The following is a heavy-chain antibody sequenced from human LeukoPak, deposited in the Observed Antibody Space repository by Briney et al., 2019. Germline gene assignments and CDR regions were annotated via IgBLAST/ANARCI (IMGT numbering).Heavy chain of an antibody. D-gene: IGHD2-15*01. CDR2: ISSSSSTI. CDR3: ARARASGRSGFDY. Sequence: PGGSLRLSCVASGLTVSSYSMNWVRQAPGKGLEWVSYISSSSSTIYYADSVKGRFTISRDNAKNSLDLQMNSLRDGDTAVYYCARARASGRSGFDYWGQGTLVTVSS. CDR1: GLTVSSYS. V-gene: IGHV3-48*02. J-gene: IGHJ4*02.